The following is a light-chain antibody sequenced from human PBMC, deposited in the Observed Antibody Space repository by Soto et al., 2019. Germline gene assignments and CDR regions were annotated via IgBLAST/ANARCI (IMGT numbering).Light chain of an antibody. Sequence: EIVLTQSPATLSLSPGERATLSCRASQSVRRYLAWYQQKPGQAPRLLIYDASTRATGIPARFSGSGSGTEFTLTISSLQSEDVAVYYCQQYNNWPPITFGQGTRLEIK. V-gene: IGKV3D-15*01. CDR3: QQYNNWPPIT. CDR2: DAS. J-gene: IGKJ5*01. CDR1: QSVRRY.